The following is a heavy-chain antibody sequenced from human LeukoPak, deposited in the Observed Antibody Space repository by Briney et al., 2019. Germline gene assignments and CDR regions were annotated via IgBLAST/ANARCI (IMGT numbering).Heavy chain of an antibody. CDR3: FTGSAYYCVS. V-gene: IGHV3-30*01. CDR1: GFTFSRYA. CDR2: TSPDGNEK. D-gene: IGHD3-22*01. Sequence: GGSLRPSCAASGFTFSRYAMHWVRQAPGKGLEWVAVTSPDGNEKYYADSVKGRFTISRDNCKNTVFLQMNSLSTEEMAVYSCFTGSAYYCVSWGEGTLVTVSS. J-gene: IGHJ5*02.